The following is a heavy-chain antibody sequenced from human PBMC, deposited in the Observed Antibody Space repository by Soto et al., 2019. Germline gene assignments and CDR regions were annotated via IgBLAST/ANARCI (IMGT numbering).Heavy chain of an antibody. D-gene: IGHD6-13*01. CDR3: FSRRVTSPTFDY. Sequence: YGGGWMRTMHGQGLEWMGIIFPDYSDTRYSPSFQGHVTISVDKSISTAYVQWSSLKASDSAIYYCFSRRVTSPTFDYWGQRTSVLGSS. CDR2: IFPDYSDT. J-gene: IGHJ4*02. CDR1: YG. V-gene: IGHV5-51*01.